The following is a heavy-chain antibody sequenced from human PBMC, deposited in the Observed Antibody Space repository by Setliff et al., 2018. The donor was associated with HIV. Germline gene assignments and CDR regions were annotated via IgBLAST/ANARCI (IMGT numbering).Heavy chain of an antibody. D-gene: IGHD6-6*01. V-gene: IGHV3-15*01. CDR3: ANSPARPPFDC. CDR2: IKSKTDGGTT. Sequence: GGSLRLSCAASGFTFTNAWMSWVRQAPGKGLEWVGRIKSKTDGGTTDYAAPVKGRFTISRDDSKNTLYLQMNSLKIEDTAVYYCANSPARPPFDCWGQGALVTVSS. CDR1: GFTFTNAW. J-gene: IGHJ4*02.